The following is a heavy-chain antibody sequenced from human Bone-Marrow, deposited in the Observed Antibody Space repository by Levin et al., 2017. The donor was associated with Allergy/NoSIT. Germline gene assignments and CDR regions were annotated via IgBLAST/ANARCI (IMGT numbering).Heavy chain of an antibody. CDR3: VRDRPVTLYSHTGMDV. D-gene: IGHD2-15*01. V-gene: IGHV3-11*01. CDR2: ISHTSGTT. J-gene: IGHJ6*02. CDR1: GFTFNDYY. Sequence: SGGSLRLSCAASGFTFNDYYMSWIRQAPGKGLEWLCYISHTSGTTYYADSVKGRFTISRDNDKKSLFLQMNSLRADDTAVYYCVRDRPVTLYSHTGMDVWGRGTMVTVSS.